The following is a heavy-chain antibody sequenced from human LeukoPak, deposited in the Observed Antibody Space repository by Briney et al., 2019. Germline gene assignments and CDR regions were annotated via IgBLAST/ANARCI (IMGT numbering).Heavy chain of an antibody. D-gene: IGHD2-2*01. Sequence: PETLSLTCTVSGGSIRSSYYYWGWIRQPPGKGLEWIGSIYDSGSTYYNPSLKSRVTISVDTSKNQFSLKLSSVTAADTAVYYCARGPPAKPGTGYYYGMDVWGQGTTVTVSS. V-gene: IGHV4-39*01. J-gene: IGHJ6*02. CDR3: ARGPPAKPGTGYYYGMDV. CDR1: GGSIRSSYYY. CDR2: IYDSGST.